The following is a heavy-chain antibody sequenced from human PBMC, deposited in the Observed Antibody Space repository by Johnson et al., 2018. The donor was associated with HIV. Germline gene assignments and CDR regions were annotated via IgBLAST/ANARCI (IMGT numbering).Heavy chain of an antibody. J-gene: IGHJ3*02. D-gene: IGHD5-24*01. CDR1: GFTFSSYD. CDR3: ARGSQEMVTIWNAFDI. Sequence: MLLVESGGGLVKPGGSLRLSCAASGFTFSSYDMHWVRHATGKGLEWVSAIGTSGDTYYPDSVTGRFTVSRDNSKNTLYLQMNSLRGEDTAVYYCARGSQEMVTIWNAFDIWGQGTMVTVSS. CDR2: IGTSGDT. V-gene: IGHV3-13*01.